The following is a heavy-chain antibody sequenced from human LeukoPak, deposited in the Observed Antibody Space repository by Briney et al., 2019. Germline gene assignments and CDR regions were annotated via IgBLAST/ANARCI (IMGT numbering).Heavy chain of an antibody. V-gene: IGHV3-30*03. CDR2: ISYDGTNK. CDR3: ARDLRGMVAATLDY. Sequence: AGGSLRLSCAASGFTFSSYSMNWVRQAPGKGLEWVAVISYDGTNKNYADSVKGRFTISRDNSKNTLSLQMNSLRVEDTALYYCARDLRGMVAATLDYWGQGTLVTVSS. J-gene: IGHJ4*02. D-gene: IGHD2-15*01. CDR1: GFTFSSYS.